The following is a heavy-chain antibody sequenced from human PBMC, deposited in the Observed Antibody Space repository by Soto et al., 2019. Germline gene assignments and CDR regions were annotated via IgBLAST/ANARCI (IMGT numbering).Heavy chain of an antibody. D-gene: IGHD3-22*01. Sequence: QVQLQESGPGLVKPSETLSLTCSVSGGSISGYYWSWIRQPAGKGLEWIGRVYPSGNANYNPSLTSRVTMSVDTYKNQFSLEVTSVNSGDTAVDYYARSPPGWLSFAYWGRGTLVTVSS. CDR2: VYPSGNA. V-gene: IGHV4-4*07. J-gene: IGHJ4*02. CDR3: ARSPPGWLSFAY. CDR1: GGSISGYY.